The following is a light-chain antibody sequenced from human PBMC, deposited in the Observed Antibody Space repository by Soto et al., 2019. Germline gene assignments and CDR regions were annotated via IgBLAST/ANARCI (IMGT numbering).Light chain of an antibody. CDR2: GAS. CDR3: QQYGNSRT. Sequence: DIVLTQSPATLSLSPGERATLSCRASQSLSSSYLAWYQQKPGQAPRLLIYGASSRATGIPDRFSGSGSGTDFTLTISRLEPEDFAVYYCQQYGNSRTFGQGTKV. CDR1: QSLSSSY. V-gene: IGKV3-20*01. J-gene: IGKJ1*01.